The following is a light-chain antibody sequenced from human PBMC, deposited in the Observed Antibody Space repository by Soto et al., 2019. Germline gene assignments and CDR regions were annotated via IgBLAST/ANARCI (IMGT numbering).Light chain of an antibody. Sequence: QSVLTQPPSASGTPAQRVTISCSGTISNIGSNHVYWYQQLPGMAPTLLIYRNNQRPSGVPDRFSGSKSGTSASLAISGLRSEDEADYYCATWDDRLSGRGVFGTGTKVTVL. CDR3: ATWDDRLSGRGV. CDR1: ISNIGSNH. V-gene: IGLV1-47*01. J-gene: IGLJ1*01. CDR2: RNN.